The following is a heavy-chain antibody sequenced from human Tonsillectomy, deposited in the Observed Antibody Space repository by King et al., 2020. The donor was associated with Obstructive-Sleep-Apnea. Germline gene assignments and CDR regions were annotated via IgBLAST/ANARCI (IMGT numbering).Heavy chain of an antibody. CDR1: GYTFMTYG. CDR2: ISTYNGNT. D-gene: IGHD3-16*01. CDR3: ARDHLGDYVEGYSYSYGMDV. V-gene: IGHV1-18*01. J-gene: IGHJ6*02. Sequence: QLVQSGAEVKKPGASVKVSCQASGYTFMTYGITWVRQAPGQGLEWMGWISTYNGNTNYAQKVQDRVTMTTDTSTTTAYMEVRNLRSDDTAVYYCARDHLGDYVEGYSYSYGMDVWGQGTTVTVSS.